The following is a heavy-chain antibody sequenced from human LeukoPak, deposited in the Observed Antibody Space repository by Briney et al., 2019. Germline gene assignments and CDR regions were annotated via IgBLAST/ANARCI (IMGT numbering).Heavy chain of an antibody. D-gene: IGHD2-2*01. Sequence: PGGSLRLSCAASGFTFSSYGMHWVRQAPGKGLEWVAVIWYDGSNKYYADSVEGRFTISRDNSKNTMYLQMNSMRAEDTAVYYCAREGVGDIVVVPAARAYFDYWGQGTLVTVSS. V-gene: IGHV3-33*01. CDR3: AREGVGDIVVVPAARAYFDY. J-gene: IGHJ4*02. CDR1: GFTFSSYG. CDR2: IWYDGSNK.